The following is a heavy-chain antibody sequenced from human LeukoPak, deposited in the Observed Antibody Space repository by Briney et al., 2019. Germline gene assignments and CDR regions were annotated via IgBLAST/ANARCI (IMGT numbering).Heavy chain of an antibody. D-gene: IGHD1-26*01. CDR3: ARRIVGVIDAFDY. V-gene: IGHV4-39*01. CDR2: VLHSGAT. Sequence: PSETLSLTCTVSGGSISSPISYCGWIRQPPGKGLEWIATVLHSGATFYSPSLEGRLTISIDTSTNQFSLKMTSMTAADTAVYYCARRIVGVIDAFDYWGQGALVTVSS. CDR1: GGSISSPISY. J-gene: IGHJ4*02.